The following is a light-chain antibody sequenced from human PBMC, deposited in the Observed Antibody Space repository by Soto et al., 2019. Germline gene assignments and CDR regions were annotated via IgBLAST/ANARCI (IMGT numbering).Light chain of an antibody. Sequence: AIQMTQSPSSLSASVGDRVTITCRASQGIRNDLDWYQQTPGKAPKLLIYGASTLQSGVPSRFSGSGSGTDFTLTISGLQPEDFVTYFCLQDYNYPRTFGQGTKV. J-gene: IGKJ1*01. V-gene: IGKV1-6*01. CDR3: LQDYNYPRT. CDR1: QGIRND. CDR2: GAS.